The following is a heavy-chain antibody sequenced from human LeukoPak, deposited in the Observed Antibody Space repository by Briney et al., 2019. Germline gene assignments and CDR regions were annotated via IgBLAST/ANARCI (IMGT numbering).Heavy chain of an antibody. V-gene: IGHV4-30-2*01. J-gene: IGHJ4*02. CDR3: AREESGSYKFDY. CDR2: IYHSGST. Sequence: SETLSLTCTVSGGSISSGGYYWSWIRQPPGKGLEWIGYIYHSGSTYYNPSLKSRVTISVDRSKNQFSLKLISVTAADTAVYYCAREESGSYKFDYWGQGTLVTVSS. D-gene: IGHD1-26*01. CDR1: GGSISSGGYY.